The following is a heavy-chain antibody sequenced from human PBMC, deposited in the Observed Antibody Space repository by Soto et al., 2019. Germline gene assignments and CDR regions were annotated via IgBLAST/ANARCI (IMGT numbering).Heavy chain of an antibody. D-gene: IGHD5-12*01. CDR2: IFSSGST. V-gene: IGHV4-4*07. J-gene: IGHJ4*02. CDR1: GGSINTFY. CDR3: AREGSYSAYNFAHGIQLWSFDF. Sequence: SETLSLTCTVSGGSINTFYWGWVRQPAGKGLEWIGRIFSSGSTSFNPSLESRVAMSVDTSKNHFSLNLSSVTAADMAVYYCAREGSYSAYNFAHGIQLWSFDFWGQGALVTSP.